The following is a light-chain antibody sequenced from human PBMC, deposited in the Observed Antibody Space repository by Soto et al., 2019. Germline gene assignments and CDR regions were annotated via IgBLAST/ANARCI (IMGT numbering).Light chain of an antibody. CDR2: DST. CDR1: QSIHTS. J-gene: IGKJ5*01. CDR3: QQRNVWPPIT. Sequence: VLTQSPATLSLSPGERATLSCRASQSIHTSLAWYQQKPGQPHRLVVYDSTLRANGVPDRFGGSRSGTEFTLTINNLEPEDFAVYYGQQRNVWPPITFGQGTRLEIK. V-gene: IGKV3-11*01.